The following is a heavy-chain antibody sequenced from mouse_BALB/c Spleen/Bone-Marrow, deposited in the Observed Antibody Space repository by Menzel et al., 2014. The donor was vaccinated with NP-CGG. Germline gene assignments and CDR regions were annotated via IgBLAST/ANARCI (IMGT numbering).Heavy chain of an antibody. CDR1: GYTFSNYW. Sequence: VQLQQSGGELMKPGASVKISCKATGYTFSNYWIQWVKQRPGHGPEWIGEILPGSDNTNYNEKFKGKATFTADTSSNTAYMQLSSLASEDSAVYYCARGKPFDFWGQGTTLTVSS. J-gene: IGHJ2*01. V-gene: IGHV1-9*01. CDR3: ARGKPFDF. CDR2: ILPGSDNT.